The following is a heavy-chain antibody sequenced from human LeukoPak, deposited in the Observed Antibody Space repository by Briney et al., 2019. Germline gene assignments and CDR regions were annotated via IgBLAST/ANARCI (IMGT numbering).Heavy chain of an antibody. CDR1: GFTFSSYS. CDR3: ARAGTTVTANTYYYLDV. D-gene: IGHD4-11*01. J-gene: IGHJ6*03. Sequence: PGGSLRLSCAASGFTFSSYSMNWVRQAPGKGLEWVSSISSSSRYIYYADSVKGRFTISRDDAKNSLYLQMSSLRAEDTAVYYCARAGTTVTANTYYYLDVWGKGTTVTVSS. CDR2: ISSSSRYI. V-gene: IGHV3-21*01.